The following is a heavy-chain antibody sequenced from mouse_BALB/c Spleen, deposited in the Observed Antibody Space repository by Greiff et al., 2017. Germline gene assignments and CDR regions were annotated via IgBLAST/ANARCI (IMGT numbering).Heavy chain of an antibody. J-gene: IGHJ3*01. CDR3: ARHIDYYGRGGAWFAY. Sequence: EVKLMESGGGLVKPGGSLKLSCAASGFAFSSYDMSWVRQTPEKRLEWVAYISSGGGSTYYPDTVKGRFTISRDNAKNTLYLQMSSLKSEDTAMYYCARHIDYYGRGGAWFAYWGQGTLVTVSA. V-gene: IGHV5-12-1*01. CDR1: GFAFSSYD. D-gene: IGHD1-1*01. CDR2: ISSGGGST.